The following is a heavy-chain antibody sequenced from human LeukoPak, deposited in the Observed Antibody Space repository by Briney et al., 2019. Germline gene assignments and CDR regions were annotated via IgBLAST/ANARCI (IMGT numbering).Heavy chain of an antibody. V-gene: IGHV4-4*07. CDR1: GGSMSGYY. Sequence: SETLSLTCTVSGGSMSGYYWSWIRQPAGKGLEWIGRIYTSGSTNYNPSLKSRVTMSVDTSKNQFSLKLSSVTAADTAVYYCARGYDSWSGYLHYWGQGTLVTVSS. CDR2: IYTSGST. CDR3: ARGYDSWSGYLHY. D-gene: IGHD3-3*01. J-gene: IGHJ4*02.